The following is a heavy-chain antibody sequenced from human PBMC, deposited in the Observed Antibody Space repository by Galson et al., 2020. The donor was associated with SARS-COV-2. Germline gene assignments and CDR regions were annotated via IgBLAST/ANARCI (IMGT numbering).Heavy chain of an antibody. Sequence: GESLKISCAASGFTFSNYWMHWVRQAPGKGLLWVSRINGDGRSRTYADSVKGRFTISRDSAKNTVSLQMNSLRAEDTAVYYCATQEFYYGSSGYEESDYGMHVWGQGTTVTVSS. CDR1: GFTFSNYW. D-gene: IGHD3-22*01. CDR2: INGDGRSR. J-gene: IGHJ6*02. CDR3: ATQEFYYGSSGYEESDYGMHV. V-gene: IGHV3-74*01.